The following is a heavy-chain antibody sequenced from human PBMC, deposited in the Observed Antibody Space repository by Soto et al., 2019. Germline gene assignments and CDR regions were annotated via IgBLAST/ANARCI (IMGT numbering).Heavy chain of an antibody. V-gene: IGHV4-4*02. CDR3: ARDDHIVVVPTSLGAMDV. CDR1: GGSISSNKW. J-gene: IGHJ6*02. CDR2: IYHSGST. D-gene: IGHD2-2*01. Sequence: SATLYLTCAVYGGSISSNKWWSWVRQPPGKGLEWIGEIYHSGSTNYNPSLKSRVTISLDKSKNQFSLKLTSVTAADSAVYYCARDDHIVVVPTSLGAMDVWGQGTTVTVSS.